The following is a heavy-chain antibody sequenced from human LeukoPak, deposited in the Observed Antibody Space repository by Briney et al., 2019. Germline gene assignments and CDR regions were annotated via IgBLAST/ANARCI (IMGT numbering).Heavy chain of an antibody. CDR3: AREALGVGATAPWCFDL. V-gene: IGHV4-59*01. J-gene: IGHJ2*01. Sequence: SSETLSLTCTVSGGSISSYYWSWIRQPPGKGLEWIGYIYYSGSTNYNPSLKSRVAISVDTSKNQFSLKLSSVTAADTAVYYCAREALGVGATAPWCFDLWGRGTLVTVSS. CDR2: IYYSGST. D-gene: IGHD1-26*01. CDR1: GGSISSYY.